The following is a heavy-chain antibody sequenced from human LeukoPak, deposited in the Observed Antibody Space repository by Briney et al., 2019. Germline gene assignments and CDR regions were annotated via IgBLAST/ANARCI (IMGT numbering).Heavy chain of an antibody. Sequence: GGSLRLSCAASGFTVSSYAMTWVRQAPGKGLEWVSAIGYGAGDTYYADSVKGRFTISRDNSMNTLYLQMSSLRADDTALYYCAKDDDGHHHGVDHWGQGTLVTVSS. D-gene: IGHD4-17*01. CDR2: IGYGAGDT. J-gene: IGHJ4*02. CDR3: AKDDDGHHHGVDH. V-gene: IGHV3-23*01. CDR1: GFTVSSYA.